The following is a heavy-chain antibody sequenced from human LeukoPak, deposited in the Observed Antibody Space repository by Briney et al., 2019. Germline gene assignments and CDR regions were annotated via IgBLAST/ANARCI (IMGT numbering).Heavy chain of an antibody. V-gene: IGHV1-69*04. J-gene: IGHJ4*02. Sequence: ASVKVSCKASGGTFSSYAISWVRQAPGQRLEWMGRIIPIFGIANYAQKFQGRVTITADKSTSTAYMELSSLRSEDTAVYYCARFADYGDCEDDYWGQGTLVTVSS. CDR3: ARFADYGDCEDDY. D-gene: IGHD4-17*01. CDR1: GGTFSSYA. CDR2: IIPIFGIA.